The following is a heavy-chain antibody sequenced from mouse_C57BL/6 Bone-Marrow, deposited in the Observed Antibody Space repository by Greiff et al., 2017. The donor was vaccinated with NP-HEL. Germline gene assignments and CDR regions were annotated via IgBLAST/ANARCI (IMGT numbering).Heavy chain of an antibody. V-gene: IGHV1-18*01. D-gene: IGHD1-1*01. CDR3: ARTRFAIYYGSSFYAMDY. Sequence: EVKLQESGPELVKPGASVKIPCKASGYTFTDYNMDWVKQSHGKSLEWIGDINPNNGGTIYNQKFKGKATLTVAKSSSTAYMELRSLTSEDTAVYYCARTRFAIYYGSSFYAMDYWGQGTSVTVSS. CDR1: GYTFTDYN. J-gene: IGHJ4*01. CDR2: INPNNGGT.